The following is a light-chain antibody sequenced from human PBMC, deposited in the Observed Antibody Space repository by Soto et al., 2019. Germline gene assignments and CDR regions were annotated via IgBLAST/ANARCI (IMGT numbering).Light chain of an antibody. CDR2: KAS. J-gene: IGKJ1*01. Sequence: DIQMTQSPSTLSASVGDRVTITCRASQSISSWLAWYQQKPGKAPKPLIYKASSLESGVPSRFSISGSGTGFTLTISSLQPDDFATYYCQQDNSLWTFGQGTKVEIK. V-gene: IGKV1-5*03. CDR1: QSISSW. CDR3: QQDNSLWT.